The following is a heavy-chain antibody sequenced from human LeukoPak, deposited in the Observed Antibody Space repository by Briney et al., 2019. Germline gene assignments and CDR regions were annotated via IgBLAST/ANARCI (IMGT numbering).Heavy chain of an antibody. CDR2: IIPIFGTA. J-gene: IGHJ5*02. V-gene: IGHV1-69*05. CDR1: GGTFSGYA. D-gene: IGHD2-15*01. CDR3: AGGYCSGGSCYNWFDP. Sequence: GASVKVSCKASGGTFSGYAISWVRQAPGQGLEWMGGIIPIFGTANYAQKFQGRVTITTDESTSTAYMELSSLRSEDTAVYYCAGGYCSGGSCYNWFDPWGQGTLVTASS.